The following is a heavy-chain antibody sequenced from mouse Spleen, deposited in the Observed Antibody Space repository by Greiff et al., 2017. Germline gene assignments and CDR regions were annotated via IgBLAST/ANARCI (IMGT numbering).Heavy chain of an antibody. Sequence: VKLQQPGAELVKPGASVKLSCKASGYTFTSYWMHWVKQRPGQGLEWIGMIHPNSGSTNYNEKFKSKATLTVDKSSSTAYMQLSSLTSEDSAVYYCARLGLDGNYGYFDVWGTGTTVTVSS. CDR2: IHPNSGST. CDR1: GYTFTSYW. CDR3: ARLGLDGNYGYFDV. J-gene: IGHJ1*03. D-gene: IGHD2-1*01. V-gene: IGHV1-64*01.